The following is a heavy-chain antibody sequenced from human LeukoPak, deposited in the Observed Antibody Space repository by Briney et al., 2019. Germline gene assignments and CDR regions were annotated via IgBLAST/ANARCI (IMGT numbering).Heavy chain of an antibody. J-gene: IGHJ6*03. V-gene: IGHV3-49*04. CDR3: TREGITMVRGVIITLYYMDV. CDR2: ISSKAYGGTT. Sequence: GGSLRLSCTASGFTFGDYAMSWVRQAPGKGLEWVGFISSKAYGGTTEYAASVKGRFTISRDDSKSIAYLQMNSLKTEDTAVYYCTREGITMVRGVIITLYYMDVWGKGATVTVSS. CDR1: GFTFGDYA. D-gene: IGHD3-10*01.